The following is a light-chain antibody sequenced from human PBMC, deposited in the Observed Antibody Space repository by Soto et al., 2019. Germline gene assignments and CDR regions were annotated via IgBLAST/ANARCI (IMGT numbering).Light chain of an antibody. Sequence: DIQMTQSPSTLSASVGDRVTITCRASQSISSWLAWYQQKPGKAPKVLIYDASSLESGVPSRFSGSGSGKAFSLTITSLQTDAFAAYFCQQYNSYSSFTFGQGTKLEIK. CDR2: DAS. V-gene: IGKV1-5*01. CDR1: QSISSW. CDR3: QQYNSYSSFT. J-gene: IGKJ2*01.